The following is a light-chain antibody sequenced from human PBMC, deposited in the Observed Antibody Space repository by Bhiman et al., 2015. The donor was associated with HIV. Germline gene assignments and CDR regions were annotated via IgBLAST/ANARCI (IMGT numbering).Light chain of an antibody. Sequence: QSALTQPASVSGSLGQSITISCTGTSSDVGGYNYVSWYQQHPGKAPTLMIYDVINRPSGVSNRFSGSKSGNTASLTISGLQAEDEADYYCQSYDSSLSGSVFGGGTKLTVL. CDR2: DVI. CDR1: SSDVGGYNY. V-gene: IGLV2-14*03. J-gene: IGLJ2*01. CDR3: QSYDSSLSGSV.